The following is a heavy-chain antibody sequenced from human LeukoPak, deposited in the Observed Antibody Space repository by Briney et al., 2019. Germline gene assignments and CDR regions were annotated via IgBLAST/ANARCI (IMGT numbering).Heavy chain of an antibody. CDR3: AKYRGEYSSSWYAS. D-gene: IGHD6-13*01. Sequence: GGSLRLSCSVSGLTFYTYAMSWVRQAPGKGLEWVSAISGRDGRTYYTDSVKGRFTISRDNSKNTLYLQMNSLRAEDTAVYYCAKYRGEYSSSWYASWGQGTLVTVSS. V-gene: IGHV3-23*01. J-gene: IGHJ5*02. CDR1: GLTFYTYA. CDR2: ISGRDGRT.